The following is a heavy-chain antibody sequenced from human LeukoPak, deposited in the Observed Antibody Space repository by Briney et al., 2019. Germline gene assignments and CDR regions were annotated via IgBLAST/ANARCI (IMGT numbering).Heavy chain of an antibody. D-gene: IGHD3-3*01. CDR1: GGSISSYY. V-gene: IGHV4-59*08. Sequence: SETLSLTCTVSGGSISSYYWSWIRQPPGKGLEGRGYIYYSGSTNYNPSLKSRVTISVATSKTPFSLKLSSVPAADTAVYYCARSEPPHYDFWSGYFGPPYGMDVWGQGTPVTVSS. J-gene: IGHJ6*02. CDR3: ARSEPPHYDFWSGYFGPPYGMDV. CDR2: IYYSGST.